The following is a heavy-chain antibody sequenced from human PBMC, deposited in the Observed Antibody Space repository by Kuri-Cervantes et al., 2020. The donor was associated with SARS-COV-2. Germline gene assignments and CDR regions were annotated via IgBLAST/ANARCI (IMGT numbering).Heavy chain of an antibody. CDR3: AREVRGPYYYCYYYMDV. D-gene: IGHD3-10*01. CDR1: GGSFSGYY. V-gene: IGHV4-34*09. CDR2: INHSGST. J-gene: IGHJ6*03. Sequence: LRLSCAVYGGSFSGYYWSWIRQPPGKGLEWIGEINHSGSTNYNPSLKSRVTISVDTSKNQFSLKLSSVTAADTAVYYCAREVRGPYYYCYYYMDVWGKGTTVTVSS.